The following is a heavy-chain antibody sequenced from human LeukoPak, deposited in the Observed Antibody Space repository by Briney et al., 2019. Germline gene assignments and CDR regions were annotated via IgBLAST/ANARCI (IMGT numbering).Heavy chain of an antibody. Sequence: GGSLRFSCAASGFTFRSYGMHWVRQAPGKGLEWVAFTRYDGSITYYADSVKGRFSISRDNSKNTLHLQMNSLRAEDTAVYYCVKDKRDDYDEYYFDYWGQGTLVTVSS. CDR3: VKDKRDDYDEYYFDY. D-gene: IGHD4-17*01. CDR1: GFTFRSYG. V-gene: IGHV3-30*02. CDR2: TRYDGSIT. J-gene: IGHJ4*02.